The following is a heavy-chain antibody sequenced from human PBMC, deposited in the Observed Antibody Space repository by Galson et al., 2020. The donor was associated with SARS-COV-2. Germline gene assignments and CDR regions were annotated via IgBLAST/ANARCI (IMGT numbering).Heavy chain of an antibody. V-gene: IGHV3-30*18. CDR2: ISYDGSKK. Sequence: GESLKISCADSGFTFSNYGMHWVRQAPGKGLEWVAAISYDGSKKYYADSVKGRFTISRDNSQNTLSLQMSTLRAEDTAVFYCAKSLYSGSFLPTDYWGQGTLVTVSS. CDR1: GFTFSNYG. CDR3: AKSLYSGSFLPTDY. J-gene: IGHJ4*02. D-gene: IGHD3-10*01.